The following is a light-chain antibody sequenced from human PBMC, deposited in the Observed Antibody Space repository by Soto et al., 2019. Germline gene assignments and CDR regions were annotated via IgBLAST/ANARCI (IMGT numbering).Light chain of an antibody. CDR3: QKYNSAPWT. CDR2: GAF. CDR1: QDISNY. J-gene: IGKJ1*01. Sequence: DIPMTQSPSSLSASVGDRVTITCRASQDISNYLAWYQQKPGRVPKLLIYGAFTLQSGVPSRFSGSGSGTDFTLTISSLQPEDFATYYCQKYNSAPWTFGQGTKVETK. V-gene: IGKV1-27*01.